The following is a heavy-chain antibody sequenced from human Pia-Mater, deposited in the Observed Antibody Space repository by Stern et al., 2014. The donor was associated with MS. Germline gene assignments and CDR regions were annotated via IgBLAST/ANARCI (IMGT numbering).Heavy chain of an antibody. Sequence: EVQLEESGGGVVRPGGSLRLSCAASGFTFDDYGMSWVRQAPGKGLEWVSGIHWNGGSTGYADSVKGRFTISRDNAKNSLYLQMNSLRAEDTALYHCARDIYCTNGVCYYGMDVWGQGTTVTVSS. V-gene: IGHV3-20*01. D-gene: IGHD2-8*01. J-gene: IGHJ6*02. CDR1: GFTFDDYG. CDR3: ARDIYCTNGVCYYGMDV. CDR2: IHWNGGST.